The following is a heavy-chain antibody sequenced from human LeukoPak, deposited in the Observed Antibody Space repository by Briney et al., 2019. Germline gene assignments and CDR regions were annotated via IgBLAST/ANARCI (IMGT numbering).Heavy chain of an antibody. CDR1: GGSISSYY. CDR3: ARSGFTVTAYNWFDP. D-gene: IGHD3-9*01. V-gene: IGHV4-4*07. CDR2: IYTSGST. J-gene: IGHJ5*02. Sequence: SETLSLTCTVSGGSISSYYWSWIRQPAGKGLEWIGRIYTSGSTNYNPSLKSRVTMSVDTSKNQFSLKLSSVTAADTAVYYCARSGFTVTAYNWFDPWGQGTLVTVSS.